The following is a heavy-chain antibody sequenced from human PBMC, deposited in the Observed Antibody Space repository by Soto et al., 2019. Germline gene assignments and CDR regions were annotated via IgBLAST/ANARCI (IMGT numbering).Heavy chain of an antibody. CDR1: GFTFSNLS. CDR2: ISSSSSYI. J-gene: IGHJ6*02. D-gene: IGHD3-22*01. Sequence: GGPLRLSSAASGFTFSNLSRNWVRQAPGKGLELVSSISSSSSYIYYADSVKGRFTISRDNAKNSLYLQMNSLRAEDTAVYYCAREASLYDSSGYYYGYGMDVWGQGTTVTVSS. CDR3: AREASLYDSSGYYYGYGMDV. V-gene: IGHV3-21*01.